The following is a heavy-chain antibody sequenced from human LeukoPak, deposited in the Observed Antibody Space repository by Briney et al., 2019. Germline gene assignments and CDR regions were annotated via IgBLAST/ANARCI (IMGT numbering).Heavy chain of an antibody. J-gene: IGHJ6*03. CDR3: ASRHSKQQPYYYYMDI. CDR2: IYSNGDT. Sequence: SETLSLTCTVSGDSISSGSYYWSWIRQPAGKGLEWIGRIYSNGDTKYNPSLKGRVTISVDTSKNQFSLKLTSATAADTAVYYCASRHSKQQPYYYYMDIWGKGTTVTVSS. CDR1: GDSISSGSYY. D-gene: IGHD6-13*01. V-gene: IGHV4-61*02.